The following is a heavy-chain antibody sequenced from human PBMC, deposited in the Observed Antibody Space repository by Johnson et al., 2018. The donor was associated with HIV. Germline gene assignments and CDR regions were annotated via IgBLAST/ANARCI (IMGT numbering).Heavy chain of an antibody. J-gene: IGHJ3*02. D-gene: IGHD4-23*01. CDR3: ARWGVVTPHALDI. CDR1: GFTVSSNY. CDR2: IYSGGST. V-gene: IGHV3-66*02. Sequence: VQLVESGGGLVQPGGSLRLSCAASGFTVSSNYMSWVRQAPGKGLEWVLVIYSGGSTYYADSVKGRFTISRDNSKNTLYLQMNSLRAEDTAVYYCARWGVVTPHALDIWGQGTMVTVSS.